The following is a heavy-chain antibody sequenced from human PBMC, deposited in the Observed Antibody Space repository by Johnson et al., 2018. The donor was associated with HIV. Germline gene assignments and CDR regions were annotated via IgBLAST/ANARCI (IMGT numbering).Heavy chain of an antibody. CDR1: GFTFDDYD. D-gene: IGHD2-8*02. CDR2: IYSGGTT. J-gene: IGHJ3*02. CDR3: ARSMYWPDAFDI. Sequence: VLLLESGRGVVRPGGSLRLSCAASGFTFDDYDMYWVRQAPGKGLEWVSVIYSGGTTYYADSVKGRFTISRDNSKNTLYLQMNSLRGEDTAVYYCARSMYWPDAFDIWGQGTMVTVSS. V-gene: IGHV3-66*02.